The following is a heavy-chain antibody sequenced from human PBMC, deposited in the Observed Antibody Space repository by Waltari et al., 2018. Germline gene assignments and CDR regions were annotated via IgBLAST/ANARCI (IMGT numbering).Heavy chain of an antibody. V-gene: IGHV4-34*02. Sequence: QVQVQQWGAALVKPSATLSLSCAVYGRSFSGYYSCCLRHPPGKLLEWIGETDHSGVTNYNPALTSRATISVDTSRNQLSLKLTSVTAADTAIYYCALSRYGLASPKFDPWGQGTLVTVSS. CDR3: ALSRYGLASPKFDP. J-gene: IGHJ5*02. CDR1: GRSFSGYY. CDR2: TDHSGVT. D-gene: IGHD4-17*01.